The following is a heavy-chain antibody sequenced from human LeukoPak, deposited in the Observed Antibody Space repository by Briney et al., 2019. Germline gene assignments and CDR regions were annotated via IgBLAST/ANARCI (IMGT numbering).Heavy chain of an antibody. V-gene: IGHV4-39*01. CDR2: IYYSGST. CDR1: GGSISSSSYY. Sequence: SETLSLTCTVSGGSISSSSYYWGWIRQPPGKGLEWIGSIYYSGSTYYNPSLKSRVTISVDTSKNQFSLKPSSVTAADTAVYYCAAQPWYSSSSEVFFDYWGQGTLVTVSS. D-gene: IGHD6-6*01. J-gene: IGHJ4*02. CDR3: AAQPWYSSSSEVFFDY.